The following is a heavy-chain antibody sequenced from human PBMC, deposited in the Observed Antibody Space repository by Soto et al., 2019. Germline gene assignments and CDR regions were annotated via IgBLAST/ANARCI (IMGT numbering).Heavy chain of an antibody. CDR3: ARGISMIVEVQRDAPDNYYFDS. CDR2: INHSGST. CDR1: GGSFSGHY. V-gene: IGHV4-34*01. D-gene: IGHD3-22*01. Sequence: PSETLSLTCAVYGGSFSGHYWSWIRQPPGKGLEWIGEINHSGSTNSNPSLKSRVTISVDTSKNQFSLKLSSVTAADTAVYYCARGISMIVEVQRDAPDNYYFDSWRQGTLVPVSS. J-gene: IGHJ4*02.